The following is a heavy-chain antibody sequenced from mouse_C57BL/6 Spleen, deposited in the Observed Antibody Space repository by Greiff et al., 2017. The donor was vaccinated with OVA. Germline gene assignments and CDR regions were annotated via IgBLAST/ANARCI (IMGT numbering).Heavy chain of an antibody. CDR1: GYAFSSSR. CDR3: ARGGYDPPFAY. J-gene: IGHJ3*01. D-gene: IGHD2-3*01. Sequence: QVQLQQSGPELVKPGASVKISCKASGYAFSSSRMNWVKQRPGKGLEWIGRIYPGDGDTNYNGKFKGKATLTADKSSSTAYMQLSSLTSEDSAVYFCARGGYDPPFAYWGQGTLVTVSA. CDR2: IYPGDGDT. V-gene: IGHV1-82*01.